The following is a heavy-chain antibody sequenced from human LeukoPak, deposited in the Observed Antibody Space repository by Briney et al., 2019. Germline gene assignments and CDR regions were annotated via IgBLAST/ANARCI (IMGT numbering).Heavy chain of an antibody. J-gene: IGHJ4*02. CDR1: GYSFTSYW. CDR2: IYPGNSDT. V-gene: IGHV5-51*01. D-gene: IGHD6-13*01. CDR3: ARRLAATGTGWNDY. Sequence: GESLKISCKGSGYSFTSYWIAWVRQMPGKGLEWLGIIYPGNSDTRYSPSFQGQVTISADKSITPAYLQLSSLKASDSGMYYCARRLAATGTGWNDYWGQGTLVTVSS.